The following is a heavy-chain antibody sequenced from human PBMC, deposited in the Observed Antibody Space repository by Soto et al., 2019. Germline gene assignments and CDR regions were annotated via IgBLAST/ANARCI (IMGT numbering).Heavy chain of an antibody. D-gene: IGHD4-17*01. J-gene: IGHJ6*02. CDR3: ARATTGYYYGMDV. V-gene: IGHV1-69*12. Sequence: QVQLVQSGAEVKKPGSSVKVSCKASEGTFSRYGISWVRRAPGQGLEWMGGIIPIFGTANYAQKFQGRVTITADESTSTAYMELSSLRSEDTAVYYCARATTGYYYGMDVWGQGTTVTVSS. CDR1: EGTFSRYG. CDR2: IIPIFGTA.